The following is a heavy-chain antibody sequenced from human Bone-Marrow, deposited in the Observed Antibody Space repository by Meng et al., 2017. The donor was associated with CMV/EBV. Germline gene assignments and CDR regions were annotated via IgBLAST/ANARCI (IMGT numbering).Heavy chain of an antibody. Sequence: GESLKISCAASGFSFSGSSMNWVRQTSGKGLEWLGRITTKADNYATISGPSVKGRFTMSRDDSKTTAYLHMNSLKTEDTAVYYCTTASGFWGTHGFDVRGQGTTVTVSS. V-gene: IGHV3-73*01. CDR2: ITTKADNYAT. D-gene: IGHD3-16*01. CDR1: GFSFSGSS. CDR3: TTASGFWGTHGFDV. J-gene: IGHJ6*02.